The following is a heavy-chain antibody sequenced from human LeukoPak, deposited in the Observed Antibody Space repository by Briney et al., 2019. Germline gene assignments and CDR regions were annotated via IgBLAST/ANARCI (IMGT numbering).Heavy chain of an antibody. D-gene: IGHD2-2*01. J-gene: IGHJ5*02. V-gene: IGHV4-61*02. Sequence: SETLSLTCTVSGGSVSSGSYSWTWIRQPAGKGLEWIGRIYTSGSTNYNPSLKSRVTISVDTSKNQFSLRLSSVTAADTAKYYCARVWVCSSTSCYGALGFDPWGQGTLVTVSS. CDR3: ARVWVCSSTSCYGALGFDP. CDR1: GGSVSSGSYS. CDR2: IYTSGST.